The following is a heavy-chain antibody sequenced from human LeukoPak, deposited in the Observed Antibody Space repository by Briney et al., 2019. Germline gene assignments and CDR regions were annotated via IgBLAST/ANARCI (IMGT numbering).Heavy chain of an antibody. J-gene: IGHJ4*02. V-gene: IGHV3-49*04. D-gene: IGHD3-16*01. CDR1: GFTFSSYS. CDR2: IRSKAYGGTP. Sequence: GGSLRLSCAASGFTFSSYSMNWVRQAPGKGLEWVGFIRSKAYGGTPEYAASVKGRFTISRDDSKSIAYLQMNSLKTEDTAVYYCTTGFFMSWGQGTLVTVSS. CDR3: TTGFFMS.